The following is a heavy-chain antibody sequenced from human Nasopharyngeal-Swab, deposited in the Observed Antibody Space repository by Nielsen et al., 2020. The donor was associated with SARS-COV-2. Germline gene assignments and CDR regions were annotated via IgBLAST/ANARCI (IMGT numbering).Heavy chain of an antibody. CDR1: GASFSGYY. CDR2: ITRSGNT. D-gene: IGHD2-2*01. CDR3: ARVNNGGGIVPASYSFFMDV. V-gene: IGHV4-34*01. J-gene: IGHJ6*03. Sequence: SETLSLTCGLNGASFSGYYWGWIRQPPGQGLERIGDITRSGNTNYNPALKSRVTISMATSKDEFSLKLTSVTAADTAIYFCARVNNGGGIVPASYSFFMDVWGKGTSVAVSS.